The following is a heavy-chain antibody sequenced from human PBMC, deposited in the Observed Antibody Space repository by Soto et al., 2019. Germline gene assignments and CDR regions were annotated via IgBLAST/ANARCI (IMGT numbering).Heavy chain of an antibody. J-gene: IGHJ3*02. CDR3: ARDRGKVTHAFDI. CDR1: GGTFSSYA. V-gene: IGHV1-69*13. CDR2: IIPIFGTA. Sequence: SVKVSCKASGGTFSSYAISWVRQAPGQGLEWMGGIIPIFGTANYAQKFQGRVTTTADESTSTAYMELSSLRSEDTAVYYCARDRGKVTHAFDIWGQGTMVTVSS. D-gene: IGHD2-21*02.